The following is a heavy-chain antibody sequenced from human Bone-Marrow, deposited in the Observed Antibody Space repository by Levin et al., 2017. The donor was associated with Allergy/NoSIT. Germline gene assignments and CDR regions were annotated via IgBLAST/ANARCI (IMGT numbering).Heavy chain of an antibody. V-gene: IGHV3-23*01. Sequence: LSLPCAASGFTFRSYAMNWVRQAPGKGLEWVSVISGSSTNVFYADSVKGRFTISRDNSKNTLYLQMNSLRAEDTAVYYCAKDTGIEGDSRRAFDIWGQGTMVTVSS. CDR2: ISGSSTNV. J-gene: IGHJ3*02. D-gene: IGHD1-26*01. CDR1: GFTFRSYA. CDR3: AKDTGIEGDSRRAFDI.